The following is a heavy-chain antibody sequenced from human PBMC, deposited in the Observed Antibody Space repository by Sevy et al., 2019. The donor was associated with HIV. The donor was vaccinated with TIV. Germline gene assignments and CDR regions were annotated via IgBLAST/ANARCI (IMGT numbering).Heavy chain of an antibody. Sequence: ASVKVSCKASGGTFSSYAISWVRQAPGQGLEWMGGIIPILGIANYAQKFQGRVTITADKSTSTAYMELSSLRSEDTAVYYCASRGDYYDSSGYYPFDYWGQGTLVTVSS. J-gene: IGHJ4*02. CDR3: ASRGDYYDSSGYYPFDY. D-gene: IGHD3-22*01. V-gene: IGHV1-69*10. CDR2: IIPILGIA. CDR1: GGTFSSYA.